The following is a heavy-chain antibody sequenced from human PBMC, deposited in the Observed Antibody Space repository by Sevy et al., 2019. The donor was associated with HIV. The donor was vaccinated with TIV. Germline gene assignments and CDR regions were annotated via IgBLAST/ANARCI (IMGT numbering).Heavy chain of an antibody. Sequence: GGSLRLSCAASGFTFSSYAMSWVRQAPGKGLEWVSAISGSGGSTYYVDSVKGRFTISRDNSKNTLYLQMNSLRAEDTAVYYCARRPSVTSDYWGQGTLVTVSS. CDR1: GFTFSSYA. CDR2: ISGSGGST. D-gene: IGHD4-17*01. CDR3: ARRPSVTSDY. V-gene: IGHV3-23*01. J-gene: IGHJ4*02.